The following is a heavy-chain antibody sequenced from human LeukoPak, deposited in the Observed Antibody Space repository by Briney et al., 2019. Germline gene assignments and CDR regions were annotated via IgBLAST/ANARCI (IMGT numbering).Heavy chain of an antibody. CDR3: ASALYSYDSSGYSLGY. J-gene: IGHJ4*02. V-gene: IGHV1-69*04. CDR2: IIPILGIA. D-gene: IGHD3-22*01. CDR1: GGTFSSYA. Sequence: SVKVSCKASGGTFSSYAISWVRQAPGQGLEWMGRIIPILGIANYAQKFQGRVTITADKSTSTAYMELSSLRSEDTAVYYCASALYSYDSSGYSLGYWGQGTLVTVSS.